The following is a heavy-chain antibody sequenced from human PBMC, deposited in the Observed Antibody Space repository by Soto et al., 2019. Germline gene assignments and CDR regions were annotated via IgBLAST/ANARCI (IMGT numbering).Heavy chain of an antibody. CDR2: IYYSGST. Sequence: QVQLQESGPGLVKPSQTLSLTCTVSGGSISSGGYYWSXIRQHXGKGLECIGYIYYSGSTYYNPSLKSRLTMSIDTSKXXXXXNLSSVTXXXXXXXXXXXXXXNRVYCFDPWGQGALVTVSS. CDR3: XXXXXXNRVYCFDP. J-gene: IGHJ5*02. CDR1: GGSISSGGYY. V-gene: IGHV4-31*03. D-gene: IGHD6-6*01.